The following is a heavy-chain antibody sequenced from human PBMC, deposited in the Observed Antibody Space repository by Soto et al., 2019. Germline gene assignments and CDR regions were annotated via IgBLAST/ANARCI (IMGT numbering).Heavy chain of an antibody. D-gene: IGHD3-16*01. CDR3: ARDWGGLRPSRTSAHEEDY. CDR1: GYTFTSYY. V-gene: IGHV1-46*01. Sequence: ASVKVSCKAPGYTFTSYYMHWVRQAPGQGLEWMGIINPSGGSTSYAQKFQGRVTMTRDTSTSTVYMELSSLRSEDTAVYYCARDWGGLRPSRTSAHEEDYWGQGTLVTVSS. CDR2: INPSGGST. J-gene: IGHJ4*02.